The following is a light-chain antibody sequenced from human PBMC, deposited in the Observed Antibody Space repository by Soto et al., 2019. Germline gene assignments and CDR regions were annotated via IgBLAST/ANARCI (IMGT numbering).Light chain of an antibody. V-gene: IGKV3-20*01. CDR3: QQYGGSPPIT. Sequence: EIVLTQSPGTLSLSPGERATVSCRASQSVGSTYLAWYQQKPGQAPRLIIYGASSRATGIPDRFSGSGSGTDFTLTISRLEPEDFAVYYCQQYGGSPPITFGQGTRLEIK. J-gene: IGKJ5*01. CDR1: QSVGSTY. CDR2: GAS.